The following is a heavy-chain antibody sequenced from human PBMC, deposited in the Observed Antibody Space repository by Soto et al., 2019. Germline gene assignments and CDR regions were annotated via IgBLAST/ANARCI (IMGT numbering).Heavy chain of an antibody. Sequence: EVQLLESGGGLVQPGGTLRLSCAASGFTFSSYAMSWVRQSPGKGLEWVSAITGSGDSTYYADSVKGRFTVSRDNSKHTLYLQMNSLRAEDTAVYYFAKVFVFTIREGFDYWGLGTLVTVSS. CDR1: GFTFSSYA. V-gene: IGHV3-23*01. D-gene: IGHD3-3*01. CDR3: AKVFVFTIREGFDY. CDR2: ITGSGDST. J-gene: IGHJ4*02.